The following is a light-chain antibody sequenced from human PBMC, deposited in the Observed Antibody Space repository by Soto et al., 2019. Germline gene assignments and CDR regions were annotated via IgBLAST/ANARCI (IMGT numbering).Light chain of an antibody. J-gene: IGLJ2*01. CDR2: TNN. CDR3: AAWDDSLKGV. CDR1: SSNIGSNT. Sequence: QSVLTQPPSASGTPGQRVTISCSGSSSNIGSNTVNWYQQLPGTAPKLLIYTNNQRPSGVPDRFSGSKSGTSASLAISGLQSEDEADYYCAAWDDSLKGVFGGGTKLTV. V-gene: IGLV1-44*01.